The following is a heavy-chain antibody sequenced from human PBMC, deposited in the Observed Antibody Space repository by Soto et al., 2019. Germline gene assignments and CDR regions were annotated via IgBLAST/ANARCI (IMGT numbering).Heavy chain of an antibody. CDR1: GGTFSSYA. CDR2: IIPIFGTA. Sequence: SVKVSCKASGGTFSSYAISWVRQAPGQGLEWMGGIIPIFGTANYAQKFQGRVTITADESTSTAYMELSSLRSEDTAVYYCARVYRQWLGGYYYGMDVWGQGTTVTVSX. CDR3: ARVYRQWLGGYYYGMDV. D-gene: IGHD6-19*01. V-gene: IGHV1-69*13. J-gene: IGHJ6*02.